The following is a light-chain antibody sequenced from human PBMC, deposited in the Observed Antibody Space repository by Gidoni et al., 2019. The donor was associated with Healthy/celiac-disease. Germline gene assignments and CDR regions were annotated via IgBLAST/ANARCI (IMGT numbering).Light chain of an antibody. CDR3: QQRSNWPPLT. CDR1: QSVSSY. Sequence: ELVLTQSPATLSLSPGERATLPCRARQSVSSYLAWYQQKPGQAPRLLIYDASNRATGIPARFSGSESGTDFTLTISSLEPEDFAVYYCQQRSNWPPLTFGGXTKVEIK. CDR2: DAS. V-gene: IGKV3-11*01. J-gene: IGKJ4*01.